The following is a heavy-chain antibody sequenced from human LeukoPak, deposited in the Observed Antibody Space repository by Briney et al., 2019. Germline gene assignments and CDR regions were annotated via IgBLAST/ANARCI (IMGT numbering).Heavy chain of an antibody. D-gene: IGHD6-19*01. CDR2: ISAYNGNT. CDR1: GYTFASYG. Sequence: ASVKVSCKASGYTFASYGISWVRQAPGQGLEWMGWISAYNGNTDYAQKLQGRVTMTTDTSTSTAYMDLRILRSDDAAVYYCARDPAIAVAGKGYFQHWGQGTLVTVSS. CDR3: ARDPAIAVAGKGYFQH. V-gene: IGHV1-18*01. J-gene: IGHJ1*01.